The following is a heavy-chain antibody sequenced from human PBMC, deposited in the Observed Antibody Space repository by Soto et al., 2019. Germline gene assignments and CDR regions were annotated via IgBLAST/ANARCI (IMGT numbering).Heavy chain of an antibody. CDR3: ARDLGVVAATSNYYYYGMDV. V-gene: IGHV1-69*04. D-gene: IGHD2-15*01. CDR2: IIPILGIA. J-gene: IGHJ6*02. CDR1: GGTFSSYT. Sequence: SVKVSCKASGGTFSSYTISWVRQAPGQGLEWMGRIIPILGIANYAQKFQGRVTITADKSTSTAYMELSSLRSEDTAVYYCARDLGVVAATSNYYYYGMDVWGQGTTVTVSS.